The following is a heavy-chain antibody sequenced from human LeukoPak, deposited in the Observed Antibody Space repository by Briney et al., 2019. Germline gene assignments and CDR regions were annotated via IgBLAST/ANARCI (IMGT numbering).Heavy chain of an antibody. CDR2: ISYDGSNK. CDR3: AKDSGGWPVGY. J-gene: IGHJ4*02. V-gene: IGHV3-30*18. Sequence: GGSLRLSCAVSGFTFSSYGMHWVRQAPGKGLEWVAVISYDGSNKYYADSVKGRFTISRDNSKNTLYLQMNSLRAEDTAVYYCAKDSGGWPVGYWGQGTLVTVSS. CDR1: GFTFSSYG. D-gene: IGHD6-19*01.